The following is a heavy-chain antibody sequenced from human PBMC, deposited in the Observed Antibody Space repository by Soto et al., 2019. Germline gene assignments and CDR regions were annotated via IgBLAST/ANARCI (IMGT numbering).Heavy chain of an antibody. CDR2: ISGSGGST. V-gene: IGHV3-23*01. J-gene: IGHJ5*02. Sequence: GGSLRLSCAASGFTFNTYAMTWVRQAPGKGLEWVSLISGSGGSTYYADSVKGRFTISRDHSEKPLYLQMTSLRAEDTAVYYCATDLADSGYDQNWFDPWGQGTLFTVSS. CDR3: ATDLADSGYDQNWFDP. D-gene: IGHD5-12*01. CDR1: GFTFNTYA.